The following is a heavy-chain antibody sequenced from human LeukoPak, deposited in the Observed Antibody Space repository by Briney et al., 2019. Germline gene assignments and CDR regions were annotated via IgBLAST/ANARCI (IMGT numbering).Heavy chain of an antibody. CDR3: ARTVVSGGQISGYYPTVGFDP. CDR2: INPNSGGT. V-gene: IGHV1-2*02. CDR1: RHTFTGYY. J-gene: IGHJ5*02. Sequence: ASVKVSCKASRHTFTGYYMHWVRQAPGQGLEWMGWINPNSGGTNYAQKFQGRVTMTRDTSISTAYMELSRLRSDDTAVYYCARTVVSGGQISGYYPTVGFDPWGQGTLVTVSS. D-gene: IGHD3-22*01.